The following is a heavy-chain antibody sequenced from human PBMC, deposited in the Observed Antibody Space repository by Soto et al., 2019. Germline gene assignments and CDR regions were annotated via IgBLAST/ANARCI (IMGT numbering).Heavy chain of an antibody. CDR2: ISYTGSA. D-gene: IGHD6-19*01. J-gene: IGHJ4*02. CDR1: GGSIRGFY. CDR3: ATGGGWLQNSNLRGLYFDY. V-gene: IGHV4-59*01. Sequence: SETLSLTSSVSGGSIRGFYCSWIRQPPEKGLEWIASISYTGSATHNPSLKSRVSVSVDTTENQCSLKLTSVTAADTATYYCATGGGWLQNSNLRGLYFDYWGQGALVTVSS.